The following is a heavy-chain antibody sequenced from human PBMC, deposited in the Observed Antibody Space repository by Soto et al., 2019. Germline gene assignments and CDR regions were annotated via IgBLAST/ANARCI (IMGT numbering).Heavy chain of an antibody. Sequence: PETLSPTCAVSVGSISSSNWWSCVRQPPGKGLEWIGEIYHSGSTNYNPSLKSRVTISVDKSKNQFSLKLSSVTAADTAVYYCARGISRGAIHFDDWGQGTLVTVSS. D-gene: IGHD3-10*01. J-gene: IGHJ4*02. CDR3: ARGISRGAIHFDD. V-gene: IGHV4-4*03. CDR2: IYHSGST. CDR1: VGSISSSNW.